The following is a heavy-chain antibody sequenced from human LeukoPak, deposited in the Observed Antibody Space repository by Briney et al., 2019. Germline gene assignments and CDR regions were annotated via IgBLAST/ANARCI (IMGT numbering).Heavy chain of an antibody. CDR3: ARANRRYCSGGSCYSYFDY. V-gene: IGHV3-33*01. J-gene: IGHJ4*02. Sequence: PGGSLRLSCAASGFTLSSYGMHWVRQAPGKGLEWVAVIWYDGSNKYYADSVKGRFTISRDNSKNTLYLQMNSLRAEDTAVYYCARANRRYCSGGSCYSYFDYWGQGTLVTVSS. D-gene: IGHD2-15*01. CDR2: IWYDGSNK. CDR1: GFTLSSYG.